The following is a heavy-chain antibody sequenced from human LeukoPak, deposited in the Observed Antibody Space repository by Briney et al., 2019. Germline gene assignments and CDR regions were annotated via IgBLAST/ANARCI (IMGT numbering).Heavy chain of an antibody. D-gene: IGHD5-18*01. J-gene: IGHJ4*02. CDR2: IYYSGST. V-gene: IGHV4-59*01. Sequence: SETLSLTCTVSGGSISSYYRSWIRQPPGKGLEWIGYIYYSGSTNYNPSLKSRVTISVDTSKNQFSLKLSSVTAADTAVYYCARGKLKRGYSYGYGYFDYWGQGTLVTVSS. CDR3: ARGKLKRGYSYGYGYFDY. CDR1: GGSISSYY.